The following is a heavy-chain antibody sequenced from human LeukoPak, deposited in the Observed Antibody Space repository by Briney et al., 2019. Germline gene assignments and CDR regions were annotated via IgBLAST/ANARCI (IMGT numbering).Heavy chain of an antibody. CDR1: GYTFTNYG. V-gene: IGHV1-18*04. CDR2: ISGYNGNT. D-gene: IGHD3-9*01. CDR3: ARASDDILTGYPGELDY. Sequence: ASVKVSCKASGYTFTNYGISWVRQAPGQGLEWMGWISGYNGNTKYAQKLQDRVTMTTDTSTSTAYMDLRSLRSDDTAVYYCARASDDILTGYPGELDYWGQGTLVTVSS. J-gene: IGHJ4*02.